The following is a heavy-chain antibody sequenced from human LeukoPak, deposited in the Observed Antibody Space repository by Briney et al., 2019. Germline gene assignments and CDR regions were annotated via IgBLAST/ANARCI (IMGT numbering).Heavy chain of an antibody. CDR2: VGISGDT. V-gene: IGHV3-13*01. CDR3: VRGGIQVSGIDEIDY. CDR1: GFTFRSYD. D-gene: IGHD6-19*01. J-gene: IGHJ4*02. Sequence: AGGSLRLSCAASGFTFRSYDMHWVRQVTGKGLEWVSAVGISGDTYYAGSVEGRFTISRENAKNSLYLQMNSLTAGDTAVYYCVRGGIQVSGIDEIDYWGQGTLVTVSS.